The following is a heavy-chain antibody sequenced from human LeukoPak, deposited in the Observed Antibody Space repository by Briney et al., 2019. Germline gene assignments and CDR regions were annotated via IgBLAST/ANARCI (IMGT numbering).Heavy chain of an antibody. CDR3: ARGEPHYYYDSSGYYYP. Sequence: SETLSLTCAVYGGSFSGYYWSWIRQPPGKGLEWIGEINHSGSTNYNPSLKSRVTISVDTSKNQFSLKLSSVTAADTAVYYCARGEPHYYYDSSGYYYPWGQGTLVTVSS. V-gene: IGHV4-34*01. D-gene: IGHD3-22*01. CDR1: GGSFSGYY. CDR2: INHSGST. J-gene: IGHJ5*02.